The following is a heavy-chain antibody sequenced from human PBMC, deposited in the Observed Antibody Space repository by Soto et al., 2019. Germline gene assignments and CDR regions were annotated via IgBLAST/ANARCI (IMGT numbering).Heavy chain of an antibody. Sequence: SETLSLTCTVSGGSISSSSYYWGWIRQPPGKGLEWIGTVFYSGSTYYNPSLRSRVTISVDTSKNQFSLKLSSVTAADTAVYYCARGGHDYVWGSYRYGYYYYGMDVWGQGTTVTVSS. CDR1: GGSISSSSYY. CDR3: ARGGHDYVWGSYRYGYYYYGMDV. D-gene: IGHD3-16*02. CDR2: VFYSGST. J-gene: IGHJ6*02. V-gene: IGHV4-39*01.